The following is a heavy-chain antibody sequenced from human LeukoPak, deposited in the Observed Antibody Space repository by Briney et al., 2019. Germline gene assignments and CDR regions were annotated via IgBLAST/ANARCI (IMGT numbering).Heavy chain of an antibody. V-gene: IGHV3-7*01. J-gene: IGHJ4*02. CDR2: IKQDGSEK. D-gene: IGHD4-17*01. CDR3: ARDGAYYGDYVDFDY. CDR1: GFTFSSYW. Sequence: GGSLRLSCAASGFTFSSYWMSWVRQAPGKGLEWVANIKQDGSEKYYVDSVKGRFTISRDNAKNSLYLQMNSLRAEDTAVYYCARDGAYYGDYVDFDYWGQGTLVTVSS.